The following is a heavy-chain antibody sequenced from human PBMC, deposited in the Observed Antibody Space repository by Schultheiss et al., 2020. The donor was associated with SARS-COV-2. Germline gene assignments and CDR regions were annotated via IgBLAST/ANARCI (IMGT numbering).Heavy chain of an antibody. D-gene: IGHD3-3*01. J-gene: IGHJ6*02. V-gene: IGHV3-23*01. CDR3: AKDRRREYYDFWSRDGMDV. CDR2: ISGSGGST. CDR1: GFTFNNCW. Sequence: GGSLRLSCAASGFTFNNCWMHWVRQAPGKGLVWVSAISGSGGSTYYADSVKGRFTISRDNSKNTLYLQMNSLRAEDTAVYYCAKDRRREYYDFWSRDGMDVWGQGTTVTVSS.